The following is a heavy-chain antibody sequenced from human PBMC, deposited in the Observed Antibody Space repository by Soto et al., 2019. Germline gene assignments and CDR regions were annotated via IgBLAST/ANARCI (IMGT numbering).Heavy chain of an antibody. CDR3: ARKVLGSTSRPDWWYFDL. V-gene: IGHV3-23*01. J-gene: IGHJ2*01. CDR2: ISGGGDRA. CDR1: EFTFINYA. Sequence: EVQFLESGGGLVQPGGSLRLSCVGSEFTFINYAMNWVRQTPGKGLEWVSTISGGGDRAFDADTVKGRFTISRDNSKNTVNLQMNSLRADDTAVYYCARKVLGSTSRPDWWYFDLWGRGTLVTVSS. D-gene: IGHD2-2*01.